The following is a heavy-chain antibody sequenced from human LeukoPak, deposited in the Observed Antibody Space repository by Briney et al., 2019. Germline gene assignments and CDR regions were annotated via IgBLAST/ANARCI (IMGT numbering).Heavy chain of an antibody. D-gene: IGHD6-6*01. Sequence: GGSLRLSCAASGFTFNTFAMIWVRRAPGKGLEWVSTISASGVSTYYADSVKGRFTISRDNSKNTLYVQMNSLRAEDTALYYCAKDGGGYSTSRPVDYWGQGTLVTVSS. V-gene: IGHV3-23*01. CDR2: ISASGVST. CDR3: AKDGGGYSTSRPVDY. J-gene: IGHJ4*02. CDR1: GFTFNTFA.